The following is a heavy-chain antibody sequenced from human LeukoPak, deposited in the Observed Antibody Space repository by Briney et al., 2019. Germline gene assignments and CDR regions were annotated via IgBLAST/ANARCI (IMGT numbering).Heavy chain of an antibody. Sequence: GASLKVSCKPSLGTLSSYAISWVREAPGHRLEWRGGIIPIFGTANYAQKFQGRVTITAGESTSTAYMELSSLRSEDTAVYYCASSHYYGSGSYSGSDWGQGTLVTISS. D-gene: IGHD3-10*01. J-gene: IGHJ4*02. CDR3: ASSHYYGSGSYSGSD. CDR1: LGTLSSYA. V-gene: IGHV1-69*13. CDR2: IIPIFGTA.